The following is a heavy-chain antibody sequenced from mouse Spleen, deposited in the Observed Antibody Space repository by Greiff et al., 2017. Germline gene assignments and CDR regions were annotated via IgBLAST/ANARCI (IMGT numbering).Heavy chain of an antibody. CDR1: GFTFSDYY. J-gene: IGHJ2*01. V-gene: IGHV5-12*01. CDR3: ARSSYSNYFDY. Sequence: EVKVVESGGGLVQPGGSLKLSCAASGFTFSDYYMYWVRQTPEKRLEWVAYISNGGGSTYYPDTVKGRFTISRDNAKNTLYLQMSRLKSEDTAMYYCARSSYSNYFDYWGQGTTLTVSS. D-gene: IGHD2-5*01. CDR2: ISNGGGST.